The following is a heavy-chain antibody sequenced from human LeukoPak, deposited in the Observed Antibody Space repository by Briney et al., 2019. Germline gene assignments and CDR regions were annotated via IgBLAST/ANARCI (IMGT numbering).Heavy chain of an antibody. J-gene: IGHJ5*02. Sequence: SETLSLTCSVHGDSIRSKYWSWVRQTTGKGLECIGNTYYSRSTHYTPSLKSRVTISVDTSKNQFSLRLSSVTAADTAVYYCARLSGGWFDPWGQGTLVTVSS. CDR2: TYYSRST. CDR1: GDSIRSKY. V-gene: IGHV4-59*08. CDR3: ARLSGGWFDP. D-gene: IGHD3-16*01.